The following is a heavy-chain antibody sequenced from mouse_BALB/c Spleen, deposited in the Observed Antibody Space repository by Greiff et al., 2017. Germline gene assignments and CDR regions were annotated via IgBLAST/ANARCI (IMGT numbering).Heavy chain of an antibody. CDR2: IDPETGGT. J-gene: IGHJ2*01. CDR3: TREGTLYGNCFDY. CDR1: GYTFTDYE. D-gene: IGHD2-1*01. V-gene: IGHV1-15*01. Sequence: QVQLQQSGAELVRPGASVTLSCKASGYTFTDYEMHWVKQTPVHGLEWIGAIDPETGGTAYNQKFKGKATLTADKSSSTAYMELRSLTSEDSAVYYCTREGTLYGNCFDYWGQGTTLTVSS.